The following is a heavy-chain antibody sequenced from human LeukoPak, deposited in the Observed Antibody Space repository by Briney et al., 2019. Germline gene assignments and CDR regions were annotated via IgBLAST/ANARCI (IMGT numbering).Heavy chain of an antibody. Sequence: ASVKVSFKASGYTFTSYGISWVRQAPGQGLEWMGWISAYNGNTNYAQKLQGRVTMTTDTSTSTAYMELRSMRSDDTAVYYCARDMSPPSYNWFDPWGQGNLVTVSS. J-gene: IGHJ5*02. CDR2: ISAYNGNT. D-gene: IGHD2-15*01. CDR3: ARDMSPPSYNWFDP. V-gene: IGHV1-18*01. CDR1: GYTFTSYG.